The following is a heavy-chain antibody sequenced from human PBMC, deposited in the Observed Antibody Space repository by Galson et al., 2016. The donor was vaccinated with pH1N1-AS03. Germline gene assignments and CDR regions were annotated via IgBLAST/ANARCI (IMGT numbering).Heavy chain of an antibody. D-gene: IGHD1-26*01. CDR3: ARHVSGSYPNNLDY. CDR1: GDSINSSPYY. Sequence: ETLSLTCTVSGDSINSSPYYWGWIRQPPGKGLEWIGTIYYRGATYYSPPLKSRVTISIDTSKNQFSLNLRSVTAADTAVYYCARHVSGSYPNNLDYWGQGTLVIVSS. CDR2: IYYRGAT. J-gene: IGHJ4*02. V-gene: IGHV4-39*07.